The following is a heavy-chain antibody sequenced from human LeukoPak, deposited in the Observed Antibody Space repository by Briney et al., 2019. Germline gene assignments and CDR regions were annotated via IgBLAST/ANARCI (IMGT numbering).Heavy chain of an antibody. CDR1: GYTFTRYY. J-gene: IGHJ4*02. Sequence: ASVKVSFKASGYTFTRYYMHWVRQAPGQGLEWMGWINPNSGGTNYAQKFQGRVTMTRDTSISTAYMELSRLRSDDTAVYYCARTRASVYYDSSGYHPHFDYWGQGTLVTVSS. CDR2: INPNSGGT. D-gene: IGHD3-22*01. V-gene: IGHV1-2*02. CDR3: ARTRASVYYDSSGYHPHFDY.